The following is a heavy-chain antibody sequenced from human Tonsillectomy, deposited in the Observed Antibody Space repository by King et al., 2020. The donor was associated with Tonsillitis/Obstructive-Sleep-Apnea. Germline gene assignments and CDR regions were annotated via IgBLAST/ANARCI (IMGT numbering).Heavy chain of an antibody. Sequence: HVQLPQWGAGLLKPSETLSLTCAVYGGSLSGYYWNWIRQPPGKGLEWIGEINHSGSTNYNPSLKSRVTISVDTSKNQFSLKLRSVTAADTAVYYCARSDLDWEYDAFDIWGQGTMVTVSS. CDR1: GGSLSGYY. V-gene: IGHV4-34*01. CDR3: ARSDLDWEYDAFDI. CDR2: INHSGST. D-gene: IGHD3-9*01. J-gene: IGHJ3*02.